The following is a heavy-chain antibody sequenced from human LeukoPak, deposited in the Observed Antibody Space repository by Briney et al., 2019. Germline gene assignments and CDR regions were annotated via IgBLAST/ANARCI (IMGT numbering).Heavy chain of an antibody. J-gene: IGHJ6*03. Sequence: GGSLRLSCAASGFTVSSNYMSWVRQAPGKGLEWVSVIYSGGTTYYADSVKGRFTISRDNSKNTLYLQMGSLRAEDMAVYYCARETRYYYYMDVWGKGTTVTVSS. V-gene: IGHV3-66*01. CDR3: ARETRYYYYMDV. CDR1: GFTVSSNY. CDR2: IYSGGTT.